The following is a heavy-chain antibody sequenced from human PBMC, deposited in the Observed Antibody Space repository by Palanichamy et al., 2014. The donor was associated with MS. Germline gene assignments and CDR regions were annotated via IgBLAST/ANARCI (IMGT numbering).Heavy chain of an antibody. Sequence: EVQLVESGGGLVQPGRSLRLSCAASGFTFDDYAMHWVRQAPGKGLEWVSGISWNSGSIGYADSVKGRFTISRDNAKNSLYLQMNSLRAEDTALYYCAKDIGIEPWIYFDYWGQGTLVTVSS. CDR2: ISWNSGSI. V-gene: IGHV3-9*01. J-gene: IGHJ4*02. CDR3: AKDIGIEPWIYFDY. CDR1: GFTFDDYA. D-gene: IGHD5-12*01.